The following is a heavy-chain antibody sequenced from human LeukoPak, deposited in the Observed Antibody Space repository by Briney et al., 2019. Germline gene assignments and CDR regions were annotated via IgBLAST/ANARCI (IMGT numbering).Heavy chain of an antibody. CDR2: ISSSSTI. D-gene: IGHD3-10*01. J-gene: IGHJ4*02. Sequence: GGSLRLSCAASGFTFSSYSMNWVRQAPGKGLEWVSYISSSSTIFYADSVKGRFTISRDNAKNSLYLQMNSLRAEDTAVYYCARGGNYYGSGSYLFDYWGQGTLVTVSS. V-gene: IGHV3-48*04. CDR1: GFTFSSYS. CDR3: ARGGNYYGSGSYLFDY.